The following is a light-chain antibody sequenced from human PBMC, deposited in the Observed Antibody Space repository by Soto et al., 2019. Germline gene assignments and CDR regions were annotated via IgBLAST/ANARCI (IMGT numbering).Light chain of an antibody. Sequence: QSVLTQPPSASGSPGQSVTISCTGSSSDLGDYDYVSWYQQHPGKAPKLMIYEVNKRPSGVPDRFSGSKSGNTASLTVTGLQAEDGADYYCSSYSGRNNLIFGGGTKLTVL. CDR2: EVN. CDR1: SSDLGDYDY. J-gene: IGLJ2*01. V-gene: IGLV2-8*01. CDR3: SSYSGRNNLI.